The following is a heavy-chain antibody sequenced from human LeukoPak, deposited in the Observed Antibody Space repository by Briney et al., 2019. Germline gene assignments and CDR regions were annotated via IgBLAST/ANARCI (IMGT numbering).Heavy chain of an antibody. D-gene: IGHD3-9*01. CDR2: ISVYNGNT. Sequence: ASVKVSCKASGYTXTPYGISGVRQAPGQGLEWLGRISVYNGNTNYEQKLQGRVTMTTDTSTSTAYMELRSLRSDDTAVYYCAIMILLLGDVLTVPPRGFDYWGQGTLVTVSS. J-gene: IGHJ4*02. CDR3: AIMILLLGDVLTVPPRGFDY. V-gene: IGHV1-18*01. CDR1: GYTXTPYG.